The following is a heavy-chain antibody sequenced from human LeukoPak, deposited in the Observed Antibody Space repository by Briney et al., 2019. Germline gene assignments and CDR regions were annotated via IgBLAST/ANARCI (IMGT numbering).Heavy chain of an antibody. CDR3: AGAAGMAIFDY. Sequence: SETLSLTCAVYGGSFSGYYWSWIRQPPGKGLEWLGEINHSGSTNYSPSLKSRATISVDTSKNQFSLKLSSVTAADTAVYYCAGAAGMAIFDYWGQGTLVTVSS. D-gene: IGHD3-10*01. CDR1: GGSFSGYY. CDR2: INHSGST. J-gene: IGHJ4*02. V-gene: IGHV4-34*01.